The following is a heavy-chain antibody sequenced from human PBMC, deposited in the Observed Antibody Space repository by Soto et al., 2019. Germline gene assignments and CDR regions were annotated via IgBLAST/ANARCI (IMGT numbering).Heavy chain of an antibody. CDR2: IYPGDSDT. Sequence: DSGRGCKEYRSRWLPQMPGKGLEWMGIIYPGDSDTRYSPSFQGQVTISADKSISTVYLQWSSLKASDTAMYYCARQPTYGSGSFWGQGTLVTVSS. V-gene: IGHV5-51*01. D-gene: IGHD3-10*01. CDR1: GRGCKEYR. CDR3: ARQPTYGSGSF. J-gene: IGHJ4*02.